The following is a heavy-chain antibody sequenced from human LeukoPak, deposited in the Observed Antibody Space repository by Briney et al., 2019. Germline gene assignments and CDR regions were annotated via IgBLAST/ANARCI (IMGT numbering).Heavy chain of an antibody. CDR3: ARDQRMSSSSYYYYYYMDV. CDR1: GFTVSSNY. CDR2: MYSGGST. J-gene: IGHJ6*03. V-gene: IGHV3-53*01. Sequence: PGGSLRLSCAASGFTVSSNYMSWVGQAPGKGLDGLSFMYSGGSTYYADSVEGRFTISRDKSKNTLYLQMNSLRAEDTAVYYCARDQRMSSSSYYYYYYMDVWGKGTTITVSS. D-gene: IGHD6-6*01.